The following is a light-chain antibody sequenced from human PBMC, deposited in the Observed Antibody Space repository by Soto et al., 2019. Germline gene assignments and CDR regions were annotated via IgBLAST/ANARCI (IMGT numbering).Light chain of an antibody. CDR2: GAS. CDR1: QSVSSSY. CDR3: QQYGSSPYT. J-gene: IGKJ2*01. Sequence: EIVLTQSPGTLSLSPGERATLSCRASQSVSSSYLAWYQQKPGQAPRLIIYGASDRATGIPDRFSGSGSGTDSTLTISRLEPEDFAVYYCQQYGSSPYTFGQGTKLEIK. V-gene: IGKV3-20*01.